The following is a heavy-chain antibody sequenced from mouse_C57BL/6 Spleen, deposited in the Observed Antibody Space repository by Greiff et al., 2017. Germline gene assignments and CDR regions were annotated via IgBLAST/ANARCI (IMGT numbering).Heavy chain of an antibody. CDR3: ARHEGMDY. V-gene: IGHV1-62-2*01. J-gene: IGHJ4*01. CDR2: FYPGSGSL. CDR1: GYTFTEYT. Sequence: VQLQQSGAELVKPGASVKLSCKASGYTFTEYTIHWVKQRSGQGLEWIGWFYPGSGSLKNNEKFNDTATLTADKSSSTVYMELSRLTTEYSAVYFCARHEGMDYWGQGTSVTVSS.